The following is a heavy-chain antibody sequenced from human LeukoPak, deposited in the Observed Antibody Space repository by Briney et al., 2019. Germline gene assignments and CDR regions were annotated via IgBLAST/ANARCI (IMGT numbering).Heavy chain of an antibody. D-gene: IGHD5-18*01. V-gene: IGHV1-8*01. Sequence: ASVKVSCKASGYTFTSYDINWVRQATGQGLEWMGWMNPSSGNTGYAQKFQDRVTMTRNTSISTAYMELSSLRSEDTAVYYCAKRGYSYGEFDYWGQGTLVTVSS. CDR1: GYTFTSYD. CDR2: MNPSSGNT. CDR3: AKRGYSYGEFDY. J-gene: IGHJ4*02.